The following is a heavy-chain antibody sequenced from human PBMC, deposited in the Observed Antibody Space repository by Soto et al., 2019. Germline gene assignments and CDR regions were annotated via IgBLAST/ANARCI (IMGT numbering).Heavy chain of an antibody. CDR2: IYHSGST. CDR1: GGSISSSYW. V-gene: IGHV4-4*02. Sequence: SETLSLTCAVSGGSISSSYWWNWVRQPPGKGLEWIGKIYHSGSTNYNPSLKNRVTISVDKSNNQFSLRLSSVTAADTAVYFCVTSLNYDFWRDGGRHYYFDYWGQGTLVTVSS. D-gene: IGHD3-3*01. CDR3: VTSLNYDFWRDGGRHYYFDY. J-gene: IGHJ4*02.